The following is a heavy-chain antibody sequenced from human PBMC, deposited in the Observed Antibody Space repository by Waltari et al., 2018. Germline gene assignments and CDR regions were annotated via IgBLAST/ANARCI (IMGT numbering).Heavy chain of an antibody. D-gene: IGHD2-2*01. Sequence: QLVESGGGSVQPGGSLRLSCAASGFTFSNYWMHWVRQAPGKGLMWVSRINGDGGSTSYADSVKGRFTISRDNANNRLHLQMNSLRAEDTAVYYCTRTRYCSTTSCQVDWFDPWGQGTLVTVSS. CDR3: TRTRYCSTTSCQVDWFDP. J-gene: IGHJ5*02. CDR1: GFTFSNYW. V-gene: IGHV3-74*01. CDR2: INGDGGST.